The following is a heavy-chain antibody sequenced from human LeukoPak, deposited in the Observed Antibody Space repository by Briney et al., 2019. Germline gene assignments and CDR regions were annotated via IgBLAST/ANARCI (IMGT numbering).Heavy chain of an antibody. J-gene: IGHJ3*02. D-gene: IGHD3-10*01. Sequence: PSETLSLTCTVSGGSISSYYWSWIRQPAGKGLEWIGRIYTSGSTNYNPSLKSRVTMSVDTSKNQFSLKLSSVTAADTAVYYCARVKLLWFGELPSGDAFDIWGQGTMVTVSS. V-gene: IGHV4-4*07. CDR1: GGSISSYY. CDR3: ARVKLLWFGELPSGDAFDI. CDR2: IYTSGST.